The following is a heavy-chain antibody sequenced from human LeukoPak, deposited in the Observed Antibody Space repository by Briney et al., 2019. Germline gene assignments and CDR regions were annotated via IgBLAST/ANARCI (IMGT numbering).Heavy chain of an antibody. Sequence: PGGSLRLSCAAPGFTFSSYWMTWVRQAPGKGLEWVANIKHNGDELNYVDSVEDRFTISRDNAKNSLYLHMTDLRAEDTAVYYCARGLRTFDSWGQGTLVTVSS. CDR3: ARGLRTFDS. CDR1: GFTFSSYW. J-gene: IGHJ4*02. D-gene: IGHD3-16*01. CDR2: IKHNGDEL. V-gene: IGHV3-7*04.